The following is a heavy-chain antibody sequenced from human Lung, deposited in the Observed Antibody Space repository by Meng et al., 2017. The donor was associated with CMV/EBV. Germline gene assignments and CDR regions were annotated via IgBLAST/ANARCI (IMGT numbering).Heavy chain of an antibody. CDR3: ARGINGGCGD. V-gene: IGHV6-1*01. CDR2: TYYRSKLYH. Sequence: GPRLVQPSASLSLCRAISGDIFSSHSAAWHWIRQSPASGLEWLGRTYYRSKLYHEYAVSVKSRITISPDTPNTQFSLQLNSITPEDTAVYYCARGINGGCGDWGQGTLVTVSS. J-gene: IGHJ4*02. CDR1: GDIFSSHSAA. D-gene: IGHD4-23*01.